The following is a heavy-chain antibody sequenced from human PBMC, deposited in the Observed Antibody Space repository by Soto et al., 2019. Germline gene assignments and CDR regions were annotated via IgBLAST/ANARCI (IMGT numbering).Heavy chain of an antibody. Sequence: GASVKVSCKVSGYTLTELSMHWVRQAPGKGLEWMGGFDPEDGETIYAQKFQGRVTMTEDTSTDTAYMELSSLRSEDTAVYYCATDRGGPAASYYYYGMDVWGQGTTVTVSS. CDR2: FDPEDGET. D-gene: IGHD2-2*01. CDR3: ATDRGGPAASYYYYGMDV. J-gene: IGHJ6*02. V-gene: IGHV1-24*01. CDR1: GYTLTELS.